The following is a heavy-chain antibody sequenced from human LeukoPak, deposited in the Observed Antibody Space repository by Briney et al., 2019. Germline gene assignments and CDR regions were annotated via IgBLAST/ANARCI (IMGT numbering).Heavy chain of an antibody. J-gene: IGHJ6*02. CDR3: AKMYCRGPWCYTGGDDKFYGMDV. CDR2: MNPNSGNT. V-gene: IGHV1-8*01. D-gene: IGHD2-15*01. CDR1: GYTFTSYD. Sequence: ASVKVSCKASGYTFTSYDINWVRQATGQGLEWMGWMNPNSGNTGYAQKFQGRVTMTRNTSISTAYMELSSLRSEDTAVYYCAKMYCRGPWCYTGGDDKFYGMDVWGQGTTVTVSS.